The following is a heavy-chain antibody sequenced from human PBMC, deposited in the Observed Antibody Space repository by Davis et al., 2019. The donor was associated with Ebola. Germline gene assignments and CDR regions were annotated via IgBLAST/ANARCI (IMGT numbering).Heavy chain of an antibody. CDR3: TRHPRWCGNNKCWGWFDS. CDR2: IYDSETA. CDR1: RDSISSRTSY. Sequence: MPSETLSLTCTVSRDSISSRTSYWGWIRQSPGKGLEWIGIIYDSETAYYDPSLKSRVTMSVDTSQKQFSLKMTSVIATDTALYYCTRHPRWCGNNKCWGWFDSWGQGTLVTVSS. J-gene: IGHJ5*01. D-gene: IGHD3-10*02. V-gene: IGHV4-39*01.